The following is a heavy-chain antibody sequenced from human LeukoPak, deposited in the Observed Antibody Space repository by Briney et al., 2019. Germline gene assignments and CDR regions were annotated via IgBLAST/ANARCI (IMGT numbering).Heavy chain of an antibody. CDR2: IKRKTDDGTT. D-gene: IGHD4-11*01. V-gene: IGHV3-15*01. CDR1: GFTFSSYN. Sequence: GGSLRLSCAASGFTFSSYNMNWVRQAPGKGLEWVGRIKRKTDDGTTDYAAPVKGRFTISRDDSKNTLYLQMNSLKTEDTAVYYCTTDDYSNYDLVYWGQGTLVTVSS. J-gene: IGHJ4*02. CDR3: TTDDYSNYDLVY.